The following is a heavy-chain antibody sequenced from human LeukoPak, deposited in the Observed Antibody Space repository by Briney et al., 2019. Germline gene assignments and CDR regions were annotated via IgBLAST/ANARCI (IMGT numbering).Heavy chain of an antibody. CDR3: AREGYITMVRGGNFDY. D-gene: IGHD3-10*01. J-gene: IGHJ4*02. V-gene: IGHV3-7*01. CDR2: IKQDGSEK. Sequence: PGGSLRLSCAASGFTFSSYWMSWVRQAPGKGLEWVANIKQDGSEKYYVDSVKGRFTISRDNAKNSLYLQMNSLRAKDTAVYYRAREGYITMVRGGNFDYWGQGTLVTVSS. CDR1: GFTFSSYW.